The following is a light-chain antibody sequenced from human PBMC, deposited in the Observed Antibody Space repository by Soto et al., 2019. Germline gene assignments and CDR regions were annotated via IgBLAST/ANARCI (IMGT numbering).Light chain of an antibody. CDR3: QQRSNWPLT. V-gene: IGKV3-11*01. CDR2: DAS. CDR1: QSVGNS. Sequence: EIVLTQSPAALSFSPGERATLSCRASQSVGNSLAWYQQKPGQAPRLLIYDASSKPTDNPARFTGSGSGTAFSLTISGLEPEDFADYYYQQRSNWPLTFGGRNKVEIK. J-gene: IGKJ4*01.